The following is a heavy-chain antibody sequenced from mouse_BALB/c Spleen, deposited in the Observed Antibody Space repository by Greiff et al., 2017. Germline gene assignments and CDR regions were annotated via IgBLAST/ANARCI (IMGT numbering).Heavy chain of an antibody. CDR3: ARSGGWLTDY. Sequence: QVQLKQSAAELARPGASVKMSCKASGYTFTSYTMHWVKQRPGQGLEWIGYINPSSGYTEYNQKFKDKTTLTADKSSSTAYMQLSSLTSEDSAVYYCARSGGWLTDYRGQGTTLTVSS. CDR2: INPSSGYT. D-gene: IGHD2-3*01. V-gene: IGHV1-4*02. J-gene: IGHJ2*01. CDR1: GYTFTSYT.